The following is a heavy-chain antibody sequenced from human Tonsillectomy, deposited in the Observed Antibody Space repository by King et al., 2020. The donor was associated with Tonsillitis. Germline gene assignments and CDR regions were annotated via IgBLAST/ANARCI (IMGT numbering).Heavy chain of an antibody. V-gene: IGHV4-38-2*01. Sequence: QLQESGPGLVPSETLSLTCAVSGYSISSGYYWGWIRQPPGKGLEWIGSIYQSGSTYYNPSLKSRVTISVDTSKNQFSLKLSSVTAADTAVYYCARIGLYSNGSRRPDFWGQGTLGTRSS. CDR1: GYSISSGYY. CDR2: IYQSGST. J-gene: IGHJ4*01. D-gene: IGHD6-19*01. CDR3: ARIGLYSNGSRRPDF.